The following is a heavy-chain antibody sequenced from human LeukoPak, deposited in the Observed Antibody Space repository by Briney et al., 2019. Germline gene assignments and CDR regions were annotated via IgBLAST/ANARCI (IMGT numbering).Heavy chain of an antibody. CDR2: ISSSSSYI. J-gene: IGHJ4*02. CDR3: AKDIRRIAVAGSDY. CDR1: GFTFSSYS. D-gene: IGHD6-19*01. V-gene: IGHV3-21*04. Sequence: GGSLRLSCAASGFTFSSYSMNWVRQAPGKGLEWVSSISSSSSYIYYADSVKGRFTISRDNSKNTLYLQMNSLRAEDTAVYYCAKDIRRIAVAGSDYWGQGTLVTVSS.